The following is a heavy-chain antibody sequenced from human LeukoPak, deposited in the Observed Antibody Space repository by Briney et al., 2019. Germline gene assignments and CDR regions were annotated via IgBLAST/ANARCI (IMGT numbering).Heavy chain of an antibody. Sequence: ASVKVSCKASSYTFTNYAFTWVRQAPGQGLEWMGWISAYNGNTNYAQKLQGRVTMTTDTSTSTAFMELRSLRSDDTAVYYCARGLEWLTRRHTWFDPWGQGTLVTVSS. CDR3: ARGLEWLTRRHTWFDP. CDR2: ISAYNGNT. CDR1: SYTFTNYA. D-gene: IGHD3-3*01. J-gene: IGHJ5*02. V-gene: IGHV1-18*01.